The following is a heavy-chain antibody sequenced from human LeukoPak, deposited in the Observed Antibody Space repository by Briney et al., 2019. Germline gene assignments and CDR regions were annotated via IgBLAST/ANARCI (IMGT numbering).Heavy chain of an antibody. J-gene: IGHJ4*02. CDR2: ISAYNGNT. V-gene: IGHV1-18*01. D-gene: IGHD5-12*01. CDR3: ARDRGYSGYDPRVDY. Sequence: ASVKVSCKASGYTFTSYGISWVRQAPGQGLEWMGWISAYNGNTNYAQKLQGRVTMTTDTSTSTAYMELRSLRSDDTAVYYCARDRGYSGYDPRVDYWGQGTLVTVSS. CDR1: GYTFTSYG.